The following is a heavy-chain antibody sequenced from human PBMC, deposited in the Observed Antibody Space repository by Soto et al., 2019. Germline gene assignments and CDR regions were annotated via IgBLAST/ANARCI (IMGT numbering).Heavy chain of an antibody. V-gene: IGHV4-31*03. CDR1: CGSIHRGGYY. CDR3: ARDPSGNSNDWYFDL. D-gene: IGHD2-21*02. J-gene: IGHJ2*01. CDR2: IYYSGST. Sequence: QVQLQGAGPGLVKPSQTLSLPCPFSCGSIHRGGYYLSWDRQHPGKGLEWIGYIYYSGSTYYNPSLKSRVTISVDTSKNQFSLKLNSVTAADTAVYYCARDPSGNSNDWYFDLWGRGTLVTVSS.